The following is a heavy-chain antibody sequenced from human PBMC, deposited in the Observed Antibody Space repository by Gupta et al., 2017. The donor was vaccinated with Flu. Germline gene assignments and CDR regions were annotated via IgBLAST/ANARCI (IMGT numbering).Heavy chain of an antibody. CDR2: TYYWSKRYN. V-gene: IGHV6-1*01. Sequence: SPSRGLEWLGKTYYWSKRYNDYAVSVRGRITINPDTSKNQFSLHLNSVTPEDTAIYYCARSINYGMDVWGQGTTVTVSS. CDR3: ARSINYGMDV. D-gene: IGHD2-21*01. J-gene: IGHJ6*02.